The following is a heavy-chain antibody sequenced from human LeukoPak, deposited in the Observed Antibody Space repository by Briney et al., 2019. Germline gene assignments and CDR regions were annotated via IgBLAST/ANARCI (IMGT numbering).Heavy chain of an antibody. D-gene: IGHD6-6*01. CDR3: ARDGGGYSSSSASDYNWFDP. V-gene: IGHV4-4*07. CDR2: IYTSGST. Sequence: PSETLSLTCNVSGGSISSYYWSWIRQPAGKGLEWIGRIYTSGSTNYNPSLKSRVTMSVDTSKNQFSLKLSSVTAADTAVYYCARDGGGYSSSSASDYNWFDPWGQGTLVTVSS. J-gene: IGHJ5*02. CDR1: GGSISSYY.